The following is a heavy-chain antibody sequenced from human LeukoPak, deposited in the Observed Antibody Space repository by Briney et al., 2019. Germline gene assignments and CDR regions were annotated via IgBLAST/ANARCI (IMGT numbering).Heavy chain of an antibody. CDR3: ARDRQYYDILTGYLPNLDY. CDR1: GGSISSYY. Sequence: PSETLSLTCTVSGGSISSYYWSWIRQPPGKGLEWIGYIYYSGSTNYNPSLKSRVTISVDTSKNQFSLKLSSVTAADTAVYYCARDRQYYDILTGYLPNLDYWGQGTLVTVSS. D-gene: IGHD3-9*01. V-gene: IGHV4-59*01. J-gene: IGHJ4*02. CDR2: IYYSGST.